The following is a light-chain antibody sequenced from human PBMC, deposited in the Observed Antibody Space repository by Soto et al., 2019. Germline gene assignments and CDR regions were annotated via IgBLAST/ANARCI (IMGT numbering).Light chain of an antibody. CDR1: QSISSW. Sequence: DIQMTQSPSTLSASVGDRVTITCRASQSISSWLAWYQQKPGKAPKLLIYDVSSLESGVPSRFSGSGSGTEFTLTISSLQPDDFATYYCQQYNSYVFGQGTKV. J-gene: IGKJ1*01. CDR3: QQYNSYV. CDR2: DVS. V-gene: IGKV1-5*01.